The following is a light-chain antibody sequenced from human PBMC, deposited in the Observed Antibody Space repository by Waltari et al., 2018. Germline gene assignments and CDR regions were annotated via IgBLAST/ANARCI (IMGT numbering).Light chain of an antibody. Sequence: EIVMTQSPATLSVSPGETATLPCRASQSVSSNVAWYQKKPGQAPRLIIYDASTRATSIPAKFRGSGSGTECTLTISSLQSEDFAVYYCQQYNRWPPITFGHGTRLEIK. J-gene: IGKJ5*01. CDR2: DAS. V-gene: IGKV3-15*01. CDR1: QSVSSN. CDR3: QQYNRWPPIT.